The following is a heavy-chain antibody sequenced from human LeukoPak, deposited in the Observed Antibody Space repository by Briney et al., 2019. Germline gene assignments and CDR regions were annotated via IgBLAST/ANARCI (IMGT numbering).Heavy chain of an antibody. CDR3: AAENEVATKGINAFDI. D-gene: IGHD5-12*01. CDR1: GFTFSRSA. CDR2: IVVGSGDT. J-gene: IGHJ3*02. V-gene: IGHV1-58*02. Sequence: SVKVSCKASGFTFSRSAIQWVRQARGQRLEWIGWIVVGSGDTNYAQKFQERVTITRDMSTSTAFMELSSLRSEDTAAYYCAAENEVATKGINAFDIWGQGTMVTVSS.